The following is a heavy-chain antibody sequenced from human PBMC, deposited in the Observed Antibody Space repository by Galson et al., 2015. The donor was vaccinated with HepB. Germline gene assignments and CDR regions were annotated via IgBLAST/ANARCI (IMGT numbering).Heavy chain of an antibody. Sequence: SLRLSCAASGFTFSGSAMHWVRQASGKGLEWVGRIRSKANSYATAYAASVKGRFTISRDDSKNTAYLQMNSLKTEDTAVYYCTRHSLWFGELLNWGQGTLVTVSS. J-gene: IGHJ4*02. CDR2: IRSKANSYAT. V-gene: IGHV3-73*01. D-gene: IGHD3-10*01. CDR1: GFTFSGSA. CDR3: TRHSLWFGELLN.